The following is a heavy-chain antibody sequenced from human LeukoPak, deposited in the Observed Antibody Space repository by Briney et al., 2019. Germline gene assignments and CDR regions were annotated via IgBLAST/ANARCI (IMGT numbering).Heavy chain of an antibody. J-gene: IGHJ4*02. V-gene: IGHV4-59*01. CDR2: ISNSGTT. CDR3: ARGGRNFDY. CDR1: NDSINDSY. Sequence: KPSETLSLTCTVSNDSINDSYWTWIRQPPGKRLEWIGYISNSGTTKYNPSLKSRVTISVDTSNNQISLRLRSVTAADTAVYFCARGGRNFDYWGQGTLVTVSS. D-gene: IGHD1-26*01.